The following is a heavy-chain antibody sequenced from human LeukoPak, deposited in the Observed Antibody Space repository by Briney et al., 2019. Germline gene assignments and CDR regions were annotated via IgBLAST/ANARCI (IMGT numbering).Heavy chain of an antibody. CDR1: GFTFSSYA. V-gene: IGHV3-23*01. CDR2: INGSGGST. CDR3: AKSIGSGSYYGGDY. J-gene: IGHJ4*02. Sequence: GGSLRLSCAASGFTFSSYAMSWVRQAPGKGLDWVSVINGSGGSTYYADCVKGRFTISRDNSKNTLYLQMNSLRAEDTAVYYCAKSIGSGSYYGGDYWGQGTLVTVSS. D-gene: IGHD3-22*01.